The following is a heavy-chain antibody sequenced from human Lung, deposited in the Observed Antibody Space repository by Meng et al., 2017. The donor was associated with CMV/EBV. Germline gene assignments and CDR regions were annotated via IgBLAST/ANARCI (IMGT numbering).Heavy chain of an antibody. J-gene: IGHJ4*02. D-gene: IGHD2/OR15-2a*01. V-gene: IGHV1-69*10. CDR3: ARGRGNQPLFDF. CDR1: GGSFRTYT. CDR2: LIPVLNKA. Sequence: QAQLVESGGEVKKPGSSVKVACKTSGGSFRTYTFSWVRQAPGQGLEWMGGLIPVLNKAKSAPRFQDRVTFTADETTTTAYMELSSLTFEDTAVYFCARGRGNQPLFDFWGQGTLVTVSS.